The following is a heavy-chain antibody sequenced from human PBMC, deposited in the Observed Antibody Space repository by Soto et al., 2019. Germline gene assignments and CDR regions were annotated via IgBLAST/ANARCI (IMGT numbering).Heavy chain of an antibody. CDR3: VKDESINWYSGHFRH. CDR1: GFTFRSFT. Sequence: PGGSLRLSCAASGFTFRSFTMNWVRQAPGKGPEWVSTISSHSAYIYYTDALRGRFTISRDNAKNSLHLQMNSLSAEDTAFYYCVKDESINWYSGHFRHWGQGTMVTVSS. V-gene: IGHV3-21*04. CDR2: ISSHSAYI. J-gene: IGHJ1*01. D-gene: IGHD6-13*01.